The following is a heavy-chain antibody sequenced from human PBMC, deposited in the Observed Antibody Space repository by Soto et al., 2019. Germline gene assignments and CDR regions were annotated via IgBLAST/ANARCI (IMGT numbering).Heavy chain of an antibody. D-gene: IGHD3-10*01. Sequence: QVQLVQSGAEVKKPGSSVRVSCKASGDTFTFYSINWVRQAPGLGLEWMGRINPILSMSNYAQRFQGRVTMTADKSTSTAYTDQSSLRSEDTAMYYCASSYGAGYRAFDYWGQGALVTVSS. J-gene: IGHJ4*02. CDR3: ASSYGAGYRAFDY. CDR2: INPILSMS. V-gene: IGHV1-69*02. CDR1: GDTFTFYS.